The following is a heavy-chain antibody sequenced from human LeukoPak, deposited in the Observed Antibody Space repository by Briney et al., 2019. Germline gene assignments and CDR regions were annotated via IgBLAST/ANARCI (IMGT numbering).Heavy chain of an antibody. V-gene: IGHV3-43*02. Sequence: GGSLRLSCAASGFXFDDHAMHWVRQAPGKGLEWVSLVSGDGGGTYYADSVKGRFTTSRDDAKDSVYLQMESLRVEDTAIYYCARNFDSWGQGTLVTVSS. CDR2: VSGDGGGT. J-gene: IGHJ4*02. CDR3: ARNFDS. CDR1: GFXFDDHA.